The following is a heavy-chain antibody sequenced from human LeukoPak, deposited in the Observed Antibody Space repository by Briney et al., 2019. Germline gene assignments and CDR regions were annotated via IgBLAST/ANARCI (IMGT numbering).Heavy chain of an antibody. CDR1: GFTVSSNY. CDR2: MYSGGTT. J-gene: IGHJ3*02. Sequence: GGSLRLSCAASGFTVSSNYMSWVRQAPGKGLEGVSVMYSGGTTYDAYSVHGRFTISRDNSKNNLYLHMNSLRADDTAVSYCARDLRAFGIWGQGTMVTVSS. V-gene: IGHV3-66*02. CDR3: ARDLRAFGI.